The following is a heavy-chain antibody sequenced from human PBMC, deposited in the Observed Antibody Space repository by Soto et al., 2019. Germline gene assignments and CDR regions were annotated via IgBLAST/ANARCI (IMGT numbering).Heavy chain of an antibody. D-gene: IGHD3-10*01. CDR3: VRGVLS. CDR2: IHHSGST. Sequence: QVQLQESGPGLVKASQTLSLTCNVSGGSISSGGYYWTWIRQHPGKGLEWIGNIHHSGSTFYNPSLKRRVSLSVDTSKNQFSLKLSSVTAADTAVYFCVRGVLSWGQGTLVTVSS. CDR1: GGSISSGGYY. J-gene: IGHJ1*01. V-gene: IGHV4-31*03.